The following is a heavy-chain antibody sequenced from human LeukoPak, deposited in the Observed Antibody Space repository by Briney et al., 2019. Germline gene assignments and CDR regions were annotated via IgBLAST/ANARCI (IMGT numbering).Heavy chain of an antibody. Sequence: SETLSLTCTVSGGSISSYYWGWIRQPPGKGLEWIGYINYSGSTNYNPSLKSRVTISIDTSKNQFSLKVSSVTAADTAVYYCARGYSTSLSRFDPWGQGTLVTVSS. J-gene: IGHJ5*02. CDR2: INYSGST. D-gene: IGHD2-2*01. V-gene: IGHV4-59*01. CDR1: GGSISSYY. CDR3: ARGYSTSLSRFDP.